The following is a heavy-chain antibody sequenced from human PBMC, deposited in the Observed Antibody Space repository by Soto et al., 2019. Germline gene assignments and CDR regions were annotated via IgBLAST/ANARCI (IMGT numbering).Heavy chain of an antibody. CDR3: ARDLEYSSSNWFDP. V-gene: IGHV1-69*14. CDR1: GGTFSTYA. Sequence: QVHLVKPGVGVKNLGSSGKASSKASGGTFSTYALTWVRQAPGQGLGWMGGIIPIFGTANNAQKFQGRVTITADKSTSTAYMELSSLRSEDTAVYYCARDLEYSSSNWFDPWGQGTLVTVSS. J-gene: IGHJ5*02. CDR2: IIPIFGTA. D-gene: IGHD6-6*01.